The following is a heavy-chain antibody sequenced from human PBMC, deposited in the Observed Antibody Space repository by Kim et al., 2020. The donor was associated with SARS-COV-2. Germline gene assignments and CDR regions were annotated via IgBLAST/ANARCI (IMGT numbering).Heavy chain of an antibody. J-gene: IGHJ4*02. D-gene: IGHD1-26*01. Sequence: DSVKVRFTNSSDNSKNTLDLQMNRLRPEDAAVYYCAKGESQFSGSFSDSWGQGTLVTVSS. CDR3: AKGESQFSGSFSDS. V-gene: IGHV3-23*01.